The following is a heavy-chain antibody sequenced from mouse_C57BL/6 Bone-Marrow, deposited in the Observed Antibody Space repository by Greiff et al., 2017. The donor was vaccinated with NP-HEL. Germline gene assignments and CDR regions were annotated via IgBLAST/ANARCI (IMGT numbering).Heavy chain of an antibody. Sequence: EVKVEESGPGLVKPSQSLSLTCSVTGYSITSGYYWNWIRQFPGNKLEWMGYISYDGSNNYNPSLKNRISITRDTSKNQFFLKLNSVTTEDTATYYCARERGIYYGNYVRYFDVWGTGTTVTVSS. CDR1: GYSITSGYY. D-gene: IGHD2-1*01. CDR3: ARERGIYYGNYVRYFDV. V-gene: IGHV3-6*01. J-gene: IGHJ1*03. CDR2: ISYDGSN.